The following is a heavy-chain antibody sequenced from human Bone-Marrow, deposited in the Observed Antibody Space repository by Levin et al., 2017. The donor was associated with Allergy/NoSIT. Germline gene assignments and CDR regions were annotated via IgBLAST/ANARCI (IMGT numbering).Heavy chain of an antibody. J-gene: IGHJ4*02. CDR3: AKEGAGSDYPFDY. CDR1: GFTFSSYG. V-gene: IGHV3-30*18. Sequence: GGSLRLSCAASGFTFSSYGMHWVRQAPGKGLEWVAVISYDGSNKYYADSVKGRFTISRDNSKNTLYLQMNSLRAEDTAVYYCAKEGAGSDYPFDYWGQGTLVTVSS. CDR2: ISYDGSNK. D-gene: IGHD3-10*01.